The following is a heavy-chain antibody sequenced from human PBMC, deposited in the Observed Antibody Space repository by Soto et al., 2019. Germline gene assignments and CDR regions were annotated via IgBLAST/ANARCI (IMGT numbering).Heavy chain of an antibody. Sequence: SETLSLTCSVSGAIVTIGENYWSWVRQAPGKGLEWIGYIYDSGITSYNPSLKSRISLSLERPDNEVSLKMHSVTAADTAVYFCVRDLAHGYTGNVWGPGTLVTVSS. CDR2: IYDSGIT. CDR1: GAIVTIGENY. D-gene: IGHD5-18*01. CDR3: VRDLAHGYTGNV. J-gene: IGHJ3*01. V-gene: IGHV4-30-4*01.